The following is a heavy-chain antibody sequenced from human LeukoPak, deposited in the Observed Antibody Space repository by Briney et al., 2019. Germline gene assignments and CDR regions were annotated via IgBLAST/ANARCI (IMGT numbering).Heavy chain of an antibody. Sequence: GGSLRLSCAVSGFTFNTSPMAWVRQAPGKGLEWVSSIHAGGSDPFCADSVQGRCTISRDNSKDTLSLQLNNVRAEDTAIYFRAKGGHHFNPFYNWGQGILVTVSS. CDR2: IHAGGSDP. CDR1: GFTFNTSP. J-gene: IGHJ4*02. CDR3: AKGGHHFNPFYN. V-gene: IGHV3-23*01.